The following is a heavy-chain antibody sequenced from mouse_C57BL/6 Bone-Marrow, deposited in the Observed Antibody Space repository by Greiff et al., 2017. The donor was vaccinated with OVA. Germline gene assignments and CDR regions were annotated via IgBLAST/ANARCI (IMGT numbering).Heavy chain of an antibody. CDR1: GFSLSTSGMG. J-gene: IGHJ4*01. CDR3: ARRAQGPYYAMDY. CDR2: IYWDDDK. V-gene: IGHV8-12*01. D-gene: IGHD3-2*02. Sequence: QVTLKVSGPGILQSSQTLSLPCSFSGFSLSTSGMGVSWIRQPSGKGLEWLAHIYWDDDKRYNPSLKSRLTISKDTSRNQVFLKITSVDTADTATYYCARRAQGPYYAMDYWGQGTSVTVSS.